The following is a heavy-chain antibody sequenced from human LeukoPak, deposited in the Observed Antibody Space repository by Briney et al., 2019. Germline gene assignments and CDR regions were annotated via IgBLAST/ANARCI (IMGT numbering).Heavy chain of an antibody. CDR1: GGSISSYY. CDR3: ATGPLTGYYRLDY. Sequence: SETLSLTCTVSGGSISSYYWSWIRQPPGKGLEWMGYIYYSGSTNYNPSLKSRVTISVDTSKNQFSLKLSSVTAADTAVYYCATGPLTGYYRLDYWGQGTLVTVSS. D-gene: IGHD3-9*01. CDR2: IYYSGST. V-gene: IGHV4-59*01. J-gene: IGHJ4*02.